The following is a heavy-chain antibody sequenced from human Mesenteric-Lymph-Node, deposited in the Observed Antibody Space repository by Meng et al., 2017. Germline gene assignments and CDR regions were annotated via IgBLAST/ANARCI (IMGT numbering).Heavy chain of an antibody. CDR2: IYTSGST. CDR3: ARVGSSSWYRALDY. J-gene: IGHJ4*02. V-gene: IGHV4-4*07. D-gene: IGHD6-13*01. Sequence: GSLRLSCTVSGGSISSYYWSWIRQPAGKGLEWIGRIYTSGSTNYNPSLKSRVTISVDTSKNQFSLKLSSVTAADTAVYYCARVGSSSWYRALDYWGQGTLVTVSS. CDR1: GGSISSYY.